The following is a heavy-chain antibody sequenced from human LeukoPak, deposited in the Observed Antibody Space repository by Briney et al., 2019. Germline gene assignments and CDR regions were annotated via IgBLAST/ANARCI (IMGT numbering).Heavy chain of an antibody. V-gene: IGHV3-21*01. J-gene: IGHJ4*02. CDR2: ISSSSSYI. D-gene: IGHD6-13*01. Sequence: GGSLRLSCAASGFTFSSYGMSWVRQAPGKGLEWVSSISSSSSYIYYAGSVKGRFTISRDNAKNSLYLQMNSLRAEDTAVYYCAREPTYSSSWYTSCDYWGQGTLVTVSS. CDR1: GFTFSSYG. CDR3: AREPTYSSSWYTSCDY.